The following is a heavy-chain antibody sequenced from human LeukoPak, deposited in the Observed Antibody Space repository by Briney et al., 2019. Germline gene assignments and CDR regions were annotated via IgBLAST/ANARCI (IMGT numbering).Heavy chain of an antibody. CDR1: GFTFSSYW. CDR2: IKQGGSEK. Sequence: GGSLRLSCAASGFTFSSYWMSWVRQAPGKGLEWVANIKQGGSEKYYVDSVKGRFTISRDNAKNSLYLQMNNLRAEDTAVYYCARDYWFGELSFDYWGQGTLVTVSS. J-gene: IGHJ4*02. V-gene: IGHV3-7*01. D-gene: IGHD3-10*01. CDR3: ARDYWFGELSFDY.